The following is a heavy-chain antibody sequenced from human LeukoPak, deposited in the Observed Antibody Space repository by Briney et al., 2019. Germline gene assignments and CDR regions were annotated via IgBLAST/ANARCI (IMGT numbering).Heavy chain of an antibody. J-gene: IGHJ3*02. CDR1: GGSISSYY. Sequence: PSETLSLTCTVSGGSISSYYWSWIRQPPGKGLEWIGYIYYSGGTNYNPSLKSRVTISVDTSKNQFSLKLSSVTAADTAVYYCAREFDDAFDIWGQGTMVTVSS. V-gene: IGHV4-59*01. CDR3: AREFDDAFDI. CDR2: IYYSGGT.